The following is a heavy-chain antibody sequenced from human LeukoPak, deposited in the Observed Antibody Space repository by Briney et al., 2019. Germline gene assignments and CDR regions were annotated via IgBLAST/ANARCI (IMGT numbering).Heavy chain of an antibody. CDR2: INSDGSST. V-gene: IGHV3-74*01. Sequence: PGGPLRLSCAASGFPFSSYWMHGARQAPGRGLVWVSRINSDGSSTSYADSVKGRFTISRDNAKNTLYLQMNSLRAEDTAVYYCVGSSSWYFDYWGQGTLVTVSS. CDR1: GFPFSSYW. CDR3: VGSSSWYFDY. D-gene: IGHD6-13*01. J-gene: IGHJ4*02.